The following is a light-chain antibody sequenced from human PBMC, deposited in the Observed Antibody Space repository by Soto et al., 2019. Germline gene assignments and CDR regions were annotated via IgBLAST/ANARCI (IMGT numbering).Light chain of an antibody. CDR2: EGS. CDR1: SSDVGSYNL. V-gene: IGLV2-23*01. J-gene: IGLJ3*02. CDR3: CSYAGSSTPNWV. Sequence: QSALTQPASVSGSPGQSITISCTGTSSDVGSYNLVSWYQQHPGKAPKLMIYEGSKRPSGVSNRFSGSKSGNTASLTISGLQAEDEADYYGCSYAGSSTPNWVFGGGTKVTVL.